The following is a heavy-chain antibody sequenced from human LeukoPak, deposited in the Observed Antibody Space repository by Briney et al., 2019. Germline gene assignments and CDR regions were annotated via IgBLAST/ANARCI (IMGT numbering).Heavy chain of an antibody. CDR3: TRQRGGIGRRDY. D-gene: IGHD1-26*01. J-gene: IGHJ4*02. CDR1: GFTFSEYS. V-gene: IGHV3-21*01. Sequence: GGSLRLSCAASGFTFSEYSMNWVRQTPGKGLEWVSRINSRSVYMYYVDSVRGRFTISRDNAQNSLHLEMNSLTAEDTAIYYCTRQRGGIGRRDYWGQGTLVTVSS. CDR2: INSRSVYM.